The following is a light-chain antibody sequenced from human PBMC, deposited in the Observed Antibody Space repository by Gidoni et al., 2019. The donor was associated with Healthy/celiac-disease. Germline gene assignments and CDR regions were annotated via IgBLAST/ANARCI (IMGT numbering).Light chain of an antibody. CDR3: QQYNNWTPYT. Sequence: DIVMTQSPATLSVSPGERATLSCRASQSVSSNLAWYQQKPGQAPRLLSYGASTRATGIPARFSGSGSGTEFTLTISSMQSEECEVYYCQQYNNWTPYTFGQGTKLEIK. CDR2: GAS. CDR1: QSVSSN. V-gene: IGKV3-15*01. J-gene: IGKJ2*01.